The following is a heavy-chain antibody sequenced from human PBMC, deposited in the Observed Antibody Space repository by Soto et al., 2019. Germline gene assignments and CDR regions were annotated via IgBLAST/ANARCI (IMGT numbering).Heavy chain of an antibody. V-gene: IGHV3-48*03. D-gene: IGHD5-18*01. CDR3: AREWFVGTAYDT. CDR1: GFTFSSYE. CDR2: ISSSGSTI. J-gene: IGHJ5*02. Sequence: SGGSLRLSCAASGFTFSSYEMNWVRQAPGKGLEWVSYISSSGSTIYYADSVKGRFTISRDNAKNSLYLQMNSLRAEDTAVYYCAREWFVGTAYDTWGQGTLVTVSS.